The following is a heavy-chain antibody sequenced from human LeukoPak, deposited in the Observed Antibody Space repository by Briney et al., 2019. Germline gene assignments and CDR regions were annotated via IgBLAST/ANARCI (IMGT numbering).Heavy chain of an antibody. CDR1: GFTFSSYG. J-gene: IGHJ6*02. CDR2: ILYDGSNK. D-gene: IGHD6-6*01. Sequence: GSLRLSCVASGFTFSSYGMHWVRQAPGKGLGWVAVILYDGSNKYNADSVKGRFTISRDTSKNTLYLQMSSLRAEDTAVYYCARARSWGSSSPGGAYGMDVWGQGTTVIVSS. V-gene: IGHV3-30*03. CDR3: ARARSWGSSSPGGAYGMDV.